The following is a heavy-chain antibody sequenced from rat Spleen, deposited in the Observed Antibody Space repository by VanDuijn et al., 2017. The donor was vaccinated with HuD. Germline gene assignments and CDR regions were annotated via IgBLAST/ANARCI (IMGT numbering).Heavy chain of an antibody. CDR2: ISTGGGST. CDR1: GFTFSNYY. J-gene: IGHJ4*01. Sequence: EVQLVESGGGLVQPGRSLKLSCAASGFTFSNYYMAWVRQAPTKGLEWVAYISTGGGSTYYPDSVKGRFTISRDNAKSTLYLQMNSLRSEDTATYYCTRAGSYIGGFMDAWGQGASVTVSS. CDR3: TRAGSYIGGFMDA. V-gene: IGHV5-27*01. D-gene: IGHD1-2*01.